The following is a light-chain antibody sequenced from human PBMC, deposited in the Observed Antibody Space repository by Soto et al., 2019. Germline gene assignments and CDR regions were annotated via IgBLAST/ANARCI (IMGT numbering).Light chain of an antibody. V-gene: IGKV3D-20*02. Sequence: DIVLTQSPGTLSLSPWERATLSCKTSHSSGSNFLAWYQHKPGQAPRLLIYASSNRATGIPDRFTGSASGTDFTLTISSLEPEDFAVYYCKQRCNWPPEITFGPGSKVDI. CDR3: KQRCNWPPEIT. CDR1: HSSGSNF. J-gene: IGKJ3*01. CDR2: ASS.